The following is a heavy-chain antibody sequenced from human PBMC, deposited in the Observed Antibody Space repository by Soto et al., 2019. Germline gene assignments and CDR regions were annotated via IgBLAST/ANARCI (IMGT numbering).Heavy chain of an antibody. CDR3: VRLTRVTATPPDY. CDR2: IYYSGST. J-gene: IGHJ4*02. CDR1: GGSISSGGYY. V-gene: IGHV4-31*03. D-gene: IGHD2-21*02. Sequence: QVQLQESGPGLVKPSQTLSLTCTVSGGSISSGGYYWSWIRQHPGKGLEWIGYIYYSGSTYYNPSLKSRVTISVDTSKNQFSLKLSSVTAADTAVYYCVRLTRVTATPPDYWGQGTLVTVSS.